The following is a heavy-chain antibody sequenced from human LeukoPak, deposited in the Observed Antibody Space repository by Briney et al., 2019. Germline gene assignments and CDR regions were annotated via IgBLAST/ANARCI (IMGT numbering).Heavy chain of an antibody. CDR1: GYSFTSYW. J-gene: IGHJ3*02. D-gene: IGHD5-18*01. CDR3: ARLRGDTAMRNAFDI. V-gene: IGHV5-51*01. Sequence: GESLKISCKGSGYSFTSYWIGWVRQMPRKGLEWMGNIYPGDSDTRYSPSFQGQVTISADKSISTAYLQWSSLKASDTAMYYCARLRGDTAMRNAFDIWGQGTMVTVSS. CDR2: IYPGDSDT.